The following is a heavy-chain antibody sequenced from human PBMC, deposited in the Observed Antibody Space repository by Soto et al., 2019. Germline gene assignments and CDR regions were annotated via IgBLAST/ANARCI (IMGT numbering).Heavy chain of an antibody. D-gene: IGHD3-22*01. Sequence: QLQLQESGSGLVKPSQTLSLTCAVSGGSISSGGYSWSWIRQPPGKGLEWIGYIYHSGSTYYNPALKSRVTISVDRSKNQFSLKLSSVTAADTAVYYCASSGYYGDVDYWGQGTLVTVSS. J-gene: IGHJ4*02. V-gene: IGHV4-30-2*01. CDR1: GGSISSGGYS. CDR2: IYHSGST. CDR3: ASSGYYGDVDY.